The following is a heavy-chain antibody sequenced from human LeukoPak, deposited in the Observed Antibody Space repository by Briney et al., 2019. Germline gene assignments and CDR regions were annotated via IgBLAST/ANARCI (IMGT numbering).Heavy chain of an antibody. Sequence: PGGSLRLSCAASGFTFSTFWMSWVRQAPGKGLEWVANIKQDGSEKYYVDSVKGRFTISRDNAKNSLYLQMNSLRAEDTAVYYCARDRYQHDSSAYFGCYYWGQGTLVTVSS. D-gene: IGHD3-22*01. CDR3: ARDRYQHDSSAYFGCYY. CDR1: GFTFSTFW. V-gene: IGHV3-7*01. J-gene: IGHJ4*02. CDR2: IKQDGSEK.